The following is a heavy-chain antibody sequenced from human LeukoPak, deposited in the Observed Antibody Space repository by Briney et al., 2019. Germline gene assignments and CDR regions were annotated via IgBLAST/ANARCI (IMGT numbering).Heavy chain of an antibody. V-gene: IGHV3-23*01. Sequence: GGSLRLSCAASGFTFSSSAMAWVRHAPGKGLEWVSTISYSGSGTYYADSVKGRFTISRDNSENTVYLQMTSLRVEDTAEYYCAKTIYSGSGSELPHHWGQGTLVTVSS. D-gene: IGHD3-10*01. CDR2: ISYSGSGT. CDR1: GFTFSSSA. CDR3: AKTIYSGSGSELPHH. J-gene: IGHJ1*01.